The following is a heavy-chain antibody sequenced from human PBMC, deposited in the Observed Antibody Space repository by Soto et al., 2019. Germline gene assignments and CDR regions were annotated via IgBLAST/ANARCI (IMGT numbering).Heavy chain of an antibody. Sequence: QVQLVESGGGVVQPGRSLRLSCAASGFTFSSYAMHWVRQAPGKGLEWVAVISYDGSNKYYADSVKGRFTISRDNSKNTLYLQMNSLRAEDTAVYYCARDTPPENYYDSSGYFDYWGQGTLVTVSS. V-gene: IGHV3-30-3*01. J-gene: IGHJ4*02. D-gene: IGHD3-22*01. CDR3: ARDTPPENYYDSSGYFDY. CDR2: ISYDGSNK. CDR1: GFTFSSYA.